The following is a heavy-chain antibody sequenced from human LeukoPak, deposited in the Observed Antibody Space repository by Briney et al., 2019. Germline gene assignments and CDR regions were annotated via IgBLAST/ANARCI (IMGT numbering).Heavy chain of an antibody. CDR1: GFTFSNYV. J-gene: IGHJ3*02. Sequence: GGSLRLSCAASGFTFSNYVMSWVRRAPGKGLEWVSVISGSGSFAYYADSVKGRFTISRDNSKYTMYLQMNGLRAEDTAVYYCAKCYSNNWSDAFDIWGQGTMVTVSS. D-gene: IGHD6-13*01. CDR3: AKCYSNNWSDAFDI. V-gene: IGHV3-23*01. CDR2: ISGSGSFA.